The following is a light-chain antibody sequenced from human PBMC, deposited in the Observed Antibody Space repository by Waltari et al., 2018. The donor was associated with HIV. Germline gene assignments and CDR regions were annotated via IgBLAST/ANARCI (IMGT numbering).Light chain of an antibody. CDR2: ANT. Sequence: QSVLTQPPSVSGAPGQRVSISCSGGSSNIGSGYDVHWYQQFPGRAPKVLIYANTNRPSGVPGRFSGSKSGYSASLVITGLQAEDDADYYCQSYDSSLSGWVFGGGTKLTVL. CDR1: SSNIGSGYD. V-gene: IGLV1-40*01. CDR3: QSYDSSLSGWV. J-gene: IGLJ3*02.